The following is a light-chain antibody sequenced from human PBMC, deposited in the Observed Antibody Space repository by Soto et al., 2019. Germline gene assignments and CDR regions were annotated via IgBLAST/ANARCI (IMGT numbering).Light chain of an antibody. CDR3: QQRSNWPLIT. CDR2: GAS. CDR1: QSVSSY. V-gene: IGKV3-11*01. J-gene: IGKJ5*01. Sequence: EIVLTQSPATLSLSPGERATLSCRASQSVSSYLAWYQQKPGQAPRLLIYGASHRATGIPARFSGSGSGTDFTLTISSLEPEDFAVYYCQQRSNWPLITFGQGTRLEIK.